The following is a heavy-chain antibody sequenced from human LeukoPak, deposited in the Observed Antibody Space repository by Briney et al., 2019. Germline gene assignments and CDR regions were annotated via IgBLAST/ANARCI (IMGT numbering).Heavy chain of an antibody. V-gene: IGHV3-30*02. Sequence: GGSLRLSCAASGFTFSRYGIHWVRQAPGKWLEWVAFIRYDGSNEYYADSVNGRFTISRDNSKNTLYLQMNSLRAEDTAVYYCAKASAMIVVVSKYFDYWGQGTLVTVSS. D-gene: IGHD3-22*01. CDR2: IRYDGSNE. CDR3: AKASAMIVVVSKYFDY. CDR1: GFTFSRYG. J-gene: IGHJ4*02.